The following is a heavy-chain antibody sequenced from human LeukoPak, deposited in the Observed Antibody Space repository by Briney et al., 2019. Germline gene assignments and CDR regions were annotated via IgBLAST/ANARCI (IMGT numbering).Heavy chain of an antibody. CDR1: GFTFSSYA. CDR2: ISYDGSNK. CDR3: AKDWDDSSGYH. Sequence: GGSLRLSCAASGFTFSSYAMHWVRQAPGKGLEWVAVISYDGSNKYYADSVKGRFTISRDNSKNTLYLQMNSLRAEDTAVYYCAKDWDDSSGYHWGQGTLVTVSS. J-gene: IGHJ4*02. V-gene: IGHV3-30-3*01. D-gene: IGHD3-22*01.